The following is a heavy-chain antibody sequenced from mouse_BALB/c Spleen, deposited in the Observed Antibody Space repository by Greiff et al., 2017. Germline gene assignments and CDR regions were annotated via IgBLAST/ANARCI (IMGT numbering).Heavy chain of an antibody. CDR2: IWAGGST. D-gene: IGHD2-1*01. Sequence: VQLVESGPGLVAPSQSLSITCTVSGFSLTSYGVHWVRQPPGKGLEWLGVIWAGGSTNYNSALMSRLSISKDNSKSQVFLKMNSLQTDDTAMYYCAREGGYYGNYYAMDYWGQGTSVTVSS. J-gene: IGHJ4*01. CDR3: AREGGYYGNYYAMDY. CDR1: GFSLTSYG. V-gene: IGHV2-9*02.